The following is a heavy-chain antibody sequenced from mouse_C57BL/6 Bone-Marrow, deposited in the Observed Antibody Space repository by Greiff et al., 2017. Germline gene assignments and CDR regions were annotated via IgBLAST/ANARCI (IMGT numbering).Heavy chain of an antibody. CDR3: ASGLYDGDYLFAD. CDR2: INPSSGYT. CDR1: GYTFTSYT. D-gene: IGHD2-3*01. Sequence: QVQLQQSGAELARPGASVKMSCKASGYTFTSYTMHWVKQRPGQGLEWIGYINPSSGYTKYNQKFKDKATLTADKSSSTAYMQLSSLTSEDTAVYDCASGLYDGDYLFADWGQGTLVTVSA. V-gene: IGHV1-4*01. J-gene: IGHJ3*01.